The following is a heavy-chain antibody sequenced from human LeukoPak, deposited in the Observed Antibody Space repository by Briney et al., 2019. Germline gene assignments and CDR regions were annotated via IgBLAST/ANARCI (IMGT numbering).Heavy chain of an antibody. V-gene: IGHV3-73*01. CDR2: IRSKANSYAT. D-gene: IGHD3-10*01. CDR3: TRYYGSGTWDPKSEI. CDR1: GFTFSGSA. J-gene: IGHJ4*02. Sequence: PGGSLRLSCAASGFTFSGSAMHWVRQASGKGLEWVGRIRSKANSYATAYAASVKGRFTISRDDSKNTAYLQMNSLKTEDTAVYYCTRYYGSGTWDPKSEIWGQGTLVTVSS.